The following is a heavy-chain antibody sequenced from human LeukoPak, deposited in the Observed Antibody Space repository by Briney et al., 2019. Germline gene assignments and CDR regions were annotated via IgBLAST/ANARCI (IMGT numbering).Heavy chain of an antibody. J-gene: IGHJ4*02. Sequence: ASVKVSCKASVYTFTSYGINGVRQAPGQGLEGMGWISTYSGNTNYAQKLQGRVTMTTDTSTSTAYMELRSLRSDDTAVYYCARDFEGFRQTFDYWGQGTLVTVSS. CDR2: ISTYSGNT. V-gene: IGHV1-18*01. CDR3: ARDFEGFRQTFDY. CDR1: VYTFTSYG. D-gene: IGHD3-10*01.